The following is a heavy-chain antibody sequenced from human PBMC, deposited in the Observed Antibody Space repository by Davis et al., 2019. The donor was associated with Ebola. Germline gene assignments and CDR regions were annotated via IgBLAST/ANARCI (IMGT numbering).Heavy chain of an antibody. Sequence: SVKVSCKASGGIFSSYAISCVRQAPGQGLEWMGGIIPIFGTANYAQEFQGRVTITADESTSTAYMELSSLRSEDTAVYYCARVGSGSYLFDYWGQGTLVTVSS. D-gene: IGHD1-26*01. V-gene: IGHV1-69*13. CDR1: GGIFSSYA. CDR2: IIPIFGTA. J-gene: IGHJ4*02. CDR3: ARVGSGSYLFDY.